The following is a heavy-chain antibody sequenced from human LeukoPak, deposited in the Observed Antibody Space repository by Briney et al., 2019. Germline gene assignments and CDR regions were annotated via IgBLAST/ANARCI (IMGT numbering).Heavy chain of an antibody. CDR2: TWYDGSNK. D-gene: IGHD4-11*01. Sequence: GGSLRLSCAASGFTFSNYGMHWVRQAPGMGLEWVAVTWYDGSNKNYADSVKGRFTISRDNSKNTLYLQMNSLRAEDTAVYYCARDNSNYGYLRFNYWGQGTVVTVSS. V-gene: IGHV3-33*01. CDR1: GFTFSNYG. CDR3: ARDNSNYGYLRFNY. J-gene: IGHJ4*02.